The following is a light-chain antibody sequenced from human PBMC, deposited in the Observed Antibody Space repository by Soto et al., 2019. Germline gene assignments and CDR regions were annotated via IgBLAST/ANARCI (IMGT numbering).Light chain of an antibody. Sequence: DIQMTQSPSSLSASVGDRVTITCRASQSISSFLNWYQQKPGKAPKLLIYSASTLHSGVPSRFSGSGSGTDFTLTISSLQPEDFATYYCQRSYSAPHTFGQGTELEI. CDR1: QSISSF. J-gene: IGKJ2*01. CDR3: QRSYSAPHT. V-gene: IGKV1-39*01. CDR2: SAS.